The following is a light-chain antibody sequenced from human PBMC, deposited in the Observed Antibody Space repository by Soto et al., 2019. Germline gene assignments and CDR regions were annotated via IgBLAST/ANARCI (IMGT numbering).Light chain of an antibody. Sequence: PGARAPLSCRASQTLRGRYLAWYQQKPGQAPRLLIYDASNRATGIPAMFSGSWSGTDFTLTISSLEPEDFAVYYWQQYGSSPWTSGQGTKVDIK. V-gene: IGKV3-20*01. J-gene: IGKJ1*01. CDR3: QQYGSSPWT. CDR1: QTLRGRY. CDR2: DAS.